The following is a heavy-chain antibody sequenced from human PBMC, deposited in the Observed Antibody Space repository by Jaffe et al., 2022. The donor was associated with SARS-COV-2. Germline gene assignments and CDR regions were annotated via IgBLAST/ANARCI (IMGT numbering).Heavy chain of an antibody. CDR2: ISSSSSTI. D-gene: IGHD3-10*01. V-gene: IGHV3-48*01. J-gene: IGHJ6*03. CDR3: ARDRATMVRGVTSWDYYYYMDV. Sequence: EVQLVESGGGLVQPGGSLRLSCAASGFTFSSYSMNWVRQAPGKGLEWVSYISSSSSTIYYADSVKGRFTISRDNAKNSLYLQMNSLRAEDTAVYYCARDRATMVRGVTSWDYYYYMDVWGKGTTVTVSS. CDR1: GFTFSSYS.